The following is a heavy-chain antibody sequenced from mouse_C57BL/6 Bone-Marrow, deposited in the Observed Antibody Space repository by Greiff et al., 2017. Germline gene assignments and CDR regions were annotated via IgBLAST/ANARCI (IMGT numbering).Heavy chain of an antibody. CDR3: ARRHAMDY. V-gene: IGHV1-59*01. CDR2: IDPSDSYT. J-gene: IGHJ4*01. CDR1: GYTFTSYW. Sequence: QVQLQQPGAELVRPGTSVKLSCKASGYTFTSYWMHWVKQRPGQGLEWIGVIDPSDSYTNYNQKFKGKATLTVDPSSSTAYMQLSSLTSEDSAVYYCARRHAMDYWGQGTSVTVSS.